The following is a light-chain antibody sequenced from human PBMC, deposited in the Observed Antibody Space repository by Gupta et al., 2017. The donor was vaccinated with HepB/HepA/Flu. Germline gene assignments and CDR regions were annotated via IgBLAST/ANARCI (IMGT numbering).Light chain of an antibody. Sequence: HSVLSQPASVSASPGQASTISCTGSRSDIGSYSLVSWFQQHPGQAPKLMIYAVTKRPSGISHRFSASKSGSTASLTISALQTEDAAHYFCCSFAGSGTVVFGGGTKLTVL. J-gene: IGLJ3*02. CDR1: RSDIGSYSL. CDR3: CSFAGSGTVV. V-gene: IGLV2-23*02. CDR2: AVT.